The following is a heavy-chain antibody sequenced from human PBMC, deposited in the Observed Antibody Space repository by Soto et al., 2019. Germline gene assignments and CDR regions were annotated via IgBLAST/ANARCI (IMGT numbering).Heavy chain of an antibody. D-gene: IGHD3-22*01. J-gene: IGHJ1*01. CDR1: GYTFTSYY. V-gene: IGHV1-46*01. CDR2: INPSGGST. Sequence: ASVKVSCTASGYTFTSYYMHWVRQAPGQGLEWMGIINPSGGSTSYAQKFQGRVTMTRDTSTSTVYMELSSLRSEDTAVYYCARDFAYYDSSGYVKYAEYFQHWGQGTLVTVSS. CDR3: ARDFAYYDSSGYVKYAEYFQH.